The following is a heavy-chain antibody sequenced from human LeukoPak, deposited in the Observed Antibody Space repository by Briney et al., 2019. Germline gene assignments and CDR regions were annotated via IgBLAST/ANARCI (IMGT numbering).Heavy chain of an antibody. CDR2: IIPLFDSA. CDR1: GGTFNNYA. CDR3: ARDCSVGTCPLRH. Sequence: ASVKVSCKTSGGTFNNYAISWVRQAPGQGLEWTGGIIPLFDSANSAQKFQGRVTITADESTNIVYMELSSLRSEDTAVYYCARDCSVGTCPLRHWGQGTLVTVSS. J-gene: IGHJ4*02. D-gene: IGHD2-15*01. V-gene: IGHV1-69*13.